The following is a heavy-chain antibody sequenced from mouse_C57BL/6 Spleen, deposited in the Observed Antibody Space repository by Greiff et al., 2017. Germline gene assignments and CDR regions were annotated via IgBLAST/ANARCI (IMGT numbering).Heavy chain of an antibody. CDR1: GYTFTSYW. CDR2: IYPSDSET. CDR3: ARHSSGPFAY. D-gene: IGHD3-2*02. J-gene: IGHJ3*01. Sequence: VQLQQPGAELVRPGSSVKLSCKASGYTFTSYWMDWVKQRPGQGLEWIGNIYPSDSETHYNQKFKDKATLTVDKSSSTAYMQLSSLTSEDSAVYYCARHSSGPFAYWGQGTLVTVSA. V-gene: IGHV1-61*01.